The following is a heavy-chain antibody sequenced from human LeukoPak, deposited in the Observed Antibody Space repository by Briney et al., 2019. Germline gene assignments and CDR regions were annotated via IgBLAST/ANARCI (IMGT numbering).Heavy chain of an antibody. CDR1: GGSLSSSSYY. CDR3: ATLRFLEWLLVDAFDI. CDR2: IYYSGST. D-gene: IGHD3-3*01. J-gene: IGHJ3*02. V-gene: IGHV4-39*01. Sequence: SETLSLTCTVSGGSLSSSSYYWGWIRQPPGKGLEWIGSIYYSGSTYYNPSLKSRVTISVDTSKNQFSLKLSSVTAADTAVYYCATLRFLEWLLVDAFDIWGQGTMVTVSS.